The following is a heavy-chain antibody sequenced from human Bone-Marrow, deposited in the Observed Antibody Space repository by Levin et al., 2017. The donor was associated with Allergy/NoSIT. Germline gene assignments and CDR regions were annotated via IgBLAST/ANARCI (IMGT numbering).Heavy chain of an antibody. CDR1: GFTVSSNY. J-gene: IGHJ4*02. D-gene: IGHD3-9*01. CDR2: IYSGGST. CDR3: ARISSTTPLYGILTGPFDY. Sequence: GGSLRLSCAASGFTVSSNYMSWVRQAPGKGLEWVSVIYSGGSTYYADSVKGRFTISRDNSKNTLYLQMNSLRAEDTAVYYCARISSTTPLYGILTGPFDYWGQGTLVTVSS. V-gene: IGHV3-53*01.